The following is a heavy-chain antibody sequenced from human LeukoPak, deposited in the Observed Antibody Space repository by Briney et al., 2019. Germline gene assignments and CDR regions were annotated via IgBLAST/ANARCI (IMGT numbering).Heavy chain of an antibody. Sequence: GASVKVSCKASGGTFSSYTISWVRQAPGQGLEWMGRILPILGIAKYAQKFQGRVTITADKSTSTAYMELSSLRSEDTAVYYCARGIAAAGTPYYFDYWGQGTLVTVSS. J-gene: IGHJ4*02. CDR1: GGTFSSYT. V-gene: IGHV1-69*02. CDR3: ARGIAAAGTPYYFDY. CDR2: ILPILGIA. D-gene: IGHD6-13*01.